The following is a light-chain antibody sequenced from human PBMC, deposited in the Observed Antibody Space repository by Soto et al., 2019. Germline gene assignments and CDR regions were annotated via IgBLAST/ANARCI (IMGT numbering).Light chain of an antibody. CDR2: GAS. J-gene: IGKJ1*01. CDR3: QQYNYWPRT. V-gene: IGKV3-15*01. Sequence: EIVMTMSPATLSVSPGERATLSCRASQSVSSDLAWYHQKPGQAPRLLIYGASTRATGIPARFSGSGSGTEFTLTINSLQSEDFAVYYCQQYNYWPRTFGQGTKVDI. CDR1: QSVSSD.